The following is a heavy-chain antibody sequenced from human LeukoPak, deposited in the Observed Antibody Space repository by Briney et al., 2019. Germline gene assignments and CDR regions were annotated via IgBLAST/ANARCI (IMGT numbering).Heavy chain of an antibody. CDR2: ISGGNGAT. CDR3: AKSYYYGSGSPSLDY. Sequence: GGSLRLSCAASGFTFSSYAMTWVRQAPGKGLEWVSGISGGNGATYYADSVKGRFTISTDNSKNTLYLQMNSLRVEDTAVYYCAKSYYYGSGSPSLDYWGQGTLVTVSS. J-gene: IGHJ4*02. V-gene: IGHV3-23*01. D-gene: IGHD3-10*01. CDR1: GFTFSSYA.